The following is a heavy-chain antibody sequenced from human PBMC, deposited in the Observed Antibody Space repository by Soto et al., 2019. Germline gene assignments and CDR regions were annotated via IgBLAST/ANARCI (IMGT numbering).Heavy chain of an antibody. CDR3: ARRSCDIVIDDYYGMVV. Sequence: GESLKISCKGSGFSFSSYWIGWVRQMPGKGLEWMGIIYPSDSDTRYIPSFQGQLTISADKSNNSAYLQWSRVNASDTGMYYCARRSCDIVIDDYYGMVVCGKGTTVTVSS. J-gene: IGHJ6*04. D-gene: IGHD3-16*02. V-gene: IGHV5-51*01. CDR1: GFSFSSYW. CDR2: IYPSDSDT.